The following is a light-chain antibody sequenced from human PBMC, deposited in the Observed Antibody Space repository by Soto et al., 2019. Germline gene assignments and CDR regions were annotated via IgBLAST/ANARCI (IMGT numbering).Light chain of an antibody. J-gene: IGKJ3*01. CDR3: QQLNSYVFA. CDR2: AAS. V-gene: IGKV1-9*01. Sequence: DIQLTQSPSLLSASVGDRVTITCRASQDVSRYLAWYQQKPGKAPNLLIYAASTLRSGVPSRFSGSGSEKEFTLTISSLQPEDFATYYCQQLNSYVFAFGPGTKVDIK. CDR1: QDVSRY.